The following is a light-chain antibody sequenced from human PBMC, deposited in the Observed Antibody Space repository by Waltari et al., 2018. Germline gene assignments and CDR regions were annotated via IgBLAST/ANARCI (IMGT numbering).Light chain of an antibody. J-gene: IGLJ2*01. Sequence: QSALTQPRSVSGSPGQSVTISCTGTSSTVGGYNYVSWYQQHPGQAPKLMIYDVNKRPSGVPDRFSGSKSGNTASLTISGLQAEDEADFYCCSYAGSYILVFGGGTKLTVL. V-gene: IGLV2-11*01. CDR1: SSTVGGYNY. CDR3: CSYAGSYILV. CDR2: DVN.